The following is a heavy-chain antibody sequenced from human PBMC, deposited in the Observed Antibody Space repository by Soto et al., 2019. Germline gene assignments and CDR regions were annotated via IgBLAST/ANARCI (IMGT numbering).Heavy chain of an antibody. CDR2: IKQDGSEK. CDR1: GFTFSSYW. Sequence: GGSLRLSCAASGFTFSSYWMSWVRQAPGKGLEWVANIKQDGSEKYYVDSVKGRFTISRDNAKNSLYLQMNSLRAEDTAVYYCARSDIGWLAYFDYWGQGTLVTVSS. V-gene: IGHV3-7*01. CDR3: ARSDIGWLAYFDY. J-gene: IGHJ4*02. D-gene: IGHD2-15*01.